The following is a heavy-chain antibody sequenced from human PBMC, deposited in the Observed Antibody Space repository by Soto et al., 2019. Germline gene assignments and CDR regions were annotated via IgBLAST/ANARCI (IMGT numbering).Heavy chain of an antibody. J-gene: IGHJ4*02. V-gene: IGHV4-34*01. Sequence: QVQLQQWGAGLLKPSETLSLTCAVYGGSFSGYYWSWIRQPPGKGLEWIGEINHSGSTNYNPSLKSRVTISVDTSKNQFSLKLSSVTAADTAVYYCARGVIPNVDTAMVVDYWGQGTLVTVSS. D-gene: IGHD5-18*01. CDR1: GGSFSGYY. CDR2: INHSGST. CDR3: ARGVIPNVDTAMVVDY.